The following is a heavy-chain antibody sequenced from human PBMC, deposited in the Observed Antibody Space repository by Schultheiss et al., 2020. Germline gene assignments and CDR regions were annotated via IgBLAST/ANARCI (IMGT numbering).Heavy chain of an antibody. CDR3: ARGVGATTYDYYYGMDV. J-gene: IGHJ6*02. V-gene: IGHV4-4*07. CDR2: IYSSGST. CDR1: GGSISSYY. D-gene: IGHD1-26*01. Sequence: SETLSLTCTVSGGSISSYYWTWIRQPAGKGLEWICRIYSSGSTNYNPSLKSRVTISVDTSKNQFSLKLSSVAAADTAVYYCARGVGATTYDYYYGMDVWGQGTTVTVSS.